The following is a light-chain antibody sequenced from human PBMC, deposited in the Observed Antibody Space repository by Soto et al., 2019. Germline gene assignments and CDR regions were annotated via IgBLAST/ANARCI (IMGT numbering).Light chain of an antibody. Sequence: EIVFTQSPDTLSLSPGERATLSCRASKSFSRSYLAWYQQKPGQTPRLLIYGASSRATGIPDRFSGSGSGTDFTLTISRLEPEDFAVYYCQQHGSSPITFGQGTRLEIK. V-gene: IGKV3-20*01. CDR2: GAS. CDR3: QQHGSSPIT. CDR1: KSFSRSY. J-gene: IGKJ5*01.